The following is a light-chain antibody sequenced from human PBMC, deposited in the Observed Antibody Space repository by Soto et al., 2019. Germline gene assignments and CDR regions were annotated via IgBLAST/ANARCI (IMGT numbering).Light chain of an antibody. Sequence: EIVFTQSPSTLSLTPGEKATLSCRTSQSVSSNYFAWYQQKPGQAPRLLIYGVSSRATGIPDRFSGSGSGTDFTLTISRLEPEDFAVYYCEQYGSSPRTFAQRAKVDI. CDR1: QSVSSNY. J-gene: IGKJ1*01. CDR2: GVS. CDR3: EQYGSSPRT. V-gene: IGKV3-20*01.